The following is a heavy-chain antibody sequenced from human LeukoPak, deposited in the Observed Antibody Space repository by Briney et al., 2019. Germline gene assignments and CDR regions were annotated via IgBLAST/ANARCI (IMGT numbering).Heavy chain of an antibody. CDR2: IYPGDSDT. J-gene: IGHJ4*02. V-gene: IGHV5-51*01. D-gene: IGHD6-19*01. Sequence: GESLKISCKGSGYSFTSYWIGWVRQMPGKGLEWMGIIYPGDSDTRYSPSFQGQVTISADKSISPAYLQWSSLKASDTARYYCARAESRQRLGARNFDYWGQGTLVTVSS. CDR3: ARAESRQRLGARNFDY. CDR1: GYSFTSYW.